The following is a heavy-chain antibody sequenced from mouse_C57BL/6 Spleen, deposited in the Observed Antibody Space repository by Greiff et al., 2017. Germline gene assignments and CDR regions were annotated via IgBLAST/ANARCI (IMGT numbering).Heavy chain of an antibody. CDR2: IDPSDSET. V-gene: IGHV1-52*01. Sequence: VQLQQSGTELVKPGASVQLSCKASGYTFTSYWMHWVKQRPIQGLEWIGNIDPSDSETHYNQKFKDQATLTVDKSSSTAYMQLSSLTSEDSAVYYCARDPYGSRDYWGQGTTLTVSS. D-gene: IGHD1-1*01. CDR1: GYTFTSYW. CDR3: ARDPYGSRDY. J-gene: IGHJ2*01.